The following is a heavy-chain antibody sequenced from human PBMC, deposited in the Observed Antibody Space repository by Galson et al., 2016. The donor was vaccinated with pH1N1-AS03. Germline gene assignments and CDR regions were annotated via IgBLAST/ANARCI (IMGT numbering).Heavy chain of an antibody. CDR3: TKEGYGDYFDY. D-gene: IGHD4-17*01. Sequence: LRLSCAASGFTVTRNDMHWVRQAPGKGLEWVGRINSKTDGGTTDFAAPVEGRFTISRDDSKNILYLQMNSLKTEDSAMYYCTKEGYGDYFDYWGQGTLVTVSS. J-gene: IGHJ4*02. CDR1: GFTVTRND. CDR2: INSKTDGGTT. V-gene: IGHV3-15*01.